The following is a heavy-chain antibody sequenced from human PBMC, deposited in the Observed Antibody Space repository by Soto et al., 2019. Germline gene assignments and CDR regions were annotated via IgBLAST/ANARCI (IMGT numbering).Heavy chain of an antibody. D-gene: IGHD5-18*01. CDR3: ARGRGYGSGVDY. CDR1: GVSVSSGDHY. J-gene: IGHJ4*02. V-gene: IGHV4-30-4*01. Sequence: PSETLSLTCTVSGVSVSSGDHYWSWLRQPPGKGLESIVYIQYGASTYYNPSLTSRTTISVDTSKNQFSLMLRSVTAADTAVYYCARGRGYGSGVDYWGQGTLVTVYS. CDR2: IQYGAST.